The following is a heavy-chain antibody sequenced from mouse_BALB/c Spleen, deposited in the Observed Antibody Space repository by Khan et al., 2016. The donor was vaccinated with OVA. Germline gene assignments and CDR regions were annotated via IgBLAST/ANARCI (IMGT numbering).Heavy chain of an antibody. CDR3: ARRGDGYYGAMDY. Sequence: EVQLQESGPGLVKPSQSLSLTCTVTGYSITSDYAWNWIRQFPGNKLEWMGYISYSGSTSYNPSLKSRISITRDTSKNQFFLQLNYVTTEDTATYYCARRGDGYYGAMDYWGQGTSVTVSS. CDR2: ISYSGST. J-gene: IGHJ4*01. D-gene: IGHD2-3*01. CDR1: GYSITSDYA. V-gene: IGHV3-2*02.